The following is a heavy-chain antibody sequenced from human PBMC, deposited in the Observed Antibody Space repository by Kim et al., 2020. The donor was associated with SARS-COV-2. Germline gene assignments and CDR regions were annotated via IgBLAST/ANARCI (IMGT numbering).Heavy chain of an antibody. V-gene: IGHV4-4*02. D-gene: IGHD3-3*01. Sequence: SETLSLTCAVSGGSISSSNWWSWVRQPPGKGLEWIGEIYHSGSTNYNPSLKSRVTISVDKSKNQFSLKLSSVTAADTAVYYCARVRGFWSGYWGPSTNYYYYGMDVWGQGTTVTVSS. CDR1: GGSISSSNW. J-gene: IGHJ6*02. CDR2: IYHSGST. CDR3: ARVRGFWSGYWGPSTNYYYYGMDV.